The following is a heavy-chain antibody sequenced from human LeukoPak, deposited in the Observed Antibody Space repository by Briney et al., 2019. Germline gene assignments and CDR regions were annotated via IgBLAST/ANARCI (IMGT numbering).Heavy chain of an antibody. D-gene: IGHD3-22*01. J-gene: IGHJ5*02. CDR3: ARDLGYYDSSGYYSNWFDP. CDR1: GYTFTGYY. CDR2: INPNSGGT. Sequence: ASVKVSCKASGYTFTGYYMHWVRQAPGQGLEWMGWINPNSGGTNYAQKFQGRVTMTRDTSISTAYVELSRLRSDDTAVYYCARDLGYYDSSGYYSNWFDPWGQGTLVTVSS. V-gene: IGHV1-2*02.